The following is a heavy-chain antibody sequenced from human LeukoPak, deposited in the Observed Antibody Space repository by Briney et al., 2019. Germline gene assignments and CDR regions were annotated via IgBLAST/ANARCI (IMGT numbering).Heavy chain of an antibody. CDR3: TSPRWGYYDSSGYNGAFDI. CDR1: GFTFSGFA. Sequence: GGSLRLSCAASGFTFSGFAMHWVRQAPGKGLEWVGRIKSEANSYATAYAASVKGRFTISRDDSKNTAYLQMNSLKTEDTAVYYCTSPRWGYYDSSGYNGAFDIWGEGTMVTVSS. D-gene: IGHD3-22*01. V-gene: IGHV3-73*01. CDR2: IKSEANSYAT. J-gene: IGHJ3*02.